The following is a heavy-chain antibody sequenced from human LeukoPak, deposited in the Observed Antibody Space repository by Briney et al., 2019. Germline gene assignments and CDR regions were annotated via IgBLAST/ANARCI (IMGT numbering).Heavy chain of an antibody. Sequence: KPSETLSLTCNVSGGSIRGYYWSWIRQPPGKGLEWIGYIYSSGSTNYNPSLKSRVTMSVDTSKNQFSLKLSSVTAADTAVYYCARQVATATLPLDYWGQGTLVTVSS. J-gene: IGHJ4*02. V-gene: IGHV4-59*08. CDR2: IYSSGST. CDR3: ARQVATATLPLDY. D-gene: IGHD2-15*01. CDR1: GGSIRGYY.